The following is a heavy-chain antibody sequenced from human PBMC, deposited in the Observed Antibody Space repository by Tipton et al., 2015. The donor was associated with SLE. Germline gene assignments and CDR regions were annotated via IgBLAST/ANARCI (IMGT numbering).Heavy chain of an antibody. CDR2: ISYDGSNK. CDR3: AKVAVVTMDDYFDY. CDR1: GFTFSSYA. Sequence: SLRLSCAASGFTFSSYAMHWVRQAPGKGLEWVAVISYDGSNKYYADSVKGRFTISRDNSKNTLYLQMNSLRAEDTAVYYCAKVAVVTMDDYFDYWGQGTLVTVSS. D-gene: IGHD4-23*01. V-gene: IGHV3-30-3*02. J-gene: IGHJ4*02.